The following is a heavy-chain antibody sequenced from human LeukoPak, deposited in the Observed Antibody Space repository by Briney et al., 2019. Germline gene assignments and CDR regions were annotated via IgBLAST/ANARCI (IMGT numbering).Heavy chain of an antibody. J-gene: IGHJ6*03. CDR1: GFTVSSNY. Sequence: GGSLRLSCAASGFTVSSNYMGWVRQAPGKGLEWVSVIYSGGSTYYADSVKGRFTISRDNSKNTLYLQMNSLRAEDTAVYYCARDRSGLYYYYMDVWGKGTTVTVSS. V-gene: IGHV3-53*01. CDR2: IYSGGST. CDR3: ARDRSGLYYYYMDV.